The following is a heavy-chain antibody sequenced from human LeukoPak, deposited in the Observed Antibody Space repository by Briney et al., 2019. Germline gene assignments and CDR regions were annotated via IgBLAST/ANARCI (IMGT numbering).Heavy chain of an antibody. V-gene: IGHV1-18*01. J-gene: IGHJ5*02. Sequence: APVKVSCKASGYTFTSYGISWVRQAPGQGLEWMGWISAYNGNTNYAQKLQGRVTMTTDTSTSTAYMELRSLRSDDTAVYYCARDLVSDYGDYNWFDPWGQGTLVTVSS. D-gene: IGHD4-17*01. CDR2: ISAYNGNT. CDR3: ARDLVSDYGDYNWFDP. CDR1: GYTFTSYG.